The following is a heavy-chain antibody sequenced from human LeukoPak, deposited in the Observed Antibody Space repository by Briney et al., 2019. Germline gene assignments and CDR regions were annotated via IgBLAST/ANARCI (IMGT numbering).Heavy chain of an antibody. CDR3: ARWGGYCSGGSCYPLYYFDY. D-gene: IGHD2-15*01. Sequence: GESVKISCKASGNNYWIAWVRQMPGKGLEWLGIIYFGDSDTRYSPSFQGQVTISADKSISTAYLQWSSLKASDTAMYYCARWGGYCSGGSCYPLYYFDYWGHGTLVTVSS. V-gene: IGHV5-51*01. J-gene: IGHJ4*01. CDR1: GNNYW. CDR2: IYFGDSDT.